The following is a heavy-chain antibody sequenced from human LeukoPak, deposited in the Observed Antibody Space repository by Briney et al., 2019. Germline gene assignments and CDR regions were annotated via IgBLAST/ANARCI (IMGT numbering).Heavy chain of an antibody. J-gene: IGHJ4*02. CDR1: GFTFSSYA. Sequence: ASVKVSCKASGFTFSSYAISWVRQAPGQGLEWVGGISPIFGTADYAQKFQGRVTITTDESTSTAYMELSSLRSEDTAVYCCASSARRRDGYNHVSYDYWGQGTLVTVSS. D-gene: IGHD5-24*01. CDR3: ASSARRRDGYNHVSYDY. CDR2: ISPIFGTA. V-gene: IGHV1-69*05.